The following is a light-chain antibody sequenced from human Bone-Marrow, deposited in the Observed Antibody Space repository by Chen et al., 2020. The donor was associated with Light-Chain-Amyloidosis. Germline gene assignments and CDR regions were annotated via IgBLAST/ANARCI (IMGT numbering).Light chain of an antibody. CDR3: QSADSSGTYEVI. CDR2: RDT. Sequence: SYELTQPPSVSVSPGQTARITCSGDDLPTKYAYWYQQKPGQAPVLVIQRDTERPSGISERFSGSSSGTPDTLTISGVQAEDEADYHCQSADSSGTYEVIFGGGTKLTVL. V-gene: IGLV3-25*03. J-gene: IGLJ2*01. CDR1: DLPTKY.